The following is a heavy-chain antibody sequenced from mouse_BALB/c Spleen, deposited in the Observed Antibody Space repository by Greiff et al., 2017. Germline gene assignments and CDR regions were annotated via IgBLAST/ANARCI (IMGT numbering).Heavy chain of an antibody. J-gene: IGHJ3*01. D-gene: IGHD1-1*01. CDR2: ISSGSSAI. Sequence: EVKLVQSGGGLVQPGGSRKLSCAASGFTFSSFGMHWVRQAPGQGLEWVAYISSGSSAIYYADTVKGRFTISRDNPKNTLFLQMTSLRSEDTAMYYCARDGSRDGFAYWGQGTLVTVSA. CDR1: GFTFSSFG. V-gene: IGHV5-17*02. CDR3: ARDGSRDGFAY.